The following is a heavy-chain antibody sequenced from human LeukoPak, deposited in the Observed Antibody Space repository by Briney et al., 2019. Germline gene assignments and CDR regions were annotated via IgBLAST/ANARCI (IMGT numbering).Heavy chain of an antibody. CDR1: GGSISSYY. D-gene: IGHD4-23*01. J-gene: IGHJ4*02. CDR2: IYYSGST. Sequence: SETLSLTCTVSGGSISSYYWGWIRQPPGKGLEWIGSIYYSGSTYYNPSLKSRVTISVDTSKNQFSLKLSSVTAADTAVYYCARDPHARNYGGKTFDYWGQGTLVTVSS. V-gene: IGHV4-39*07. CDR3: ARDPHARNYGGKTFDY.